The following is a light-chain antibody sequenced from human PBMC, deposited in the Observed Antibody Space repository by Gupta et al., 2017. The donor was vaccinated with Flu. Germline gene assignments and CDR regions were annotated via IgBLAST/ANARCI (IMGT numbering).Light chain of an antibody. CDR1: NIGSKK. CDR2: DDS. CDR3: QVWDRDTDYYV. V-gene: IGLV3-21*02. J-gene: IGLJ1*01. Sequence: GETIRITGGGNNIGSKKVHWYQQRPGQAPVFVVYDDSDRHSGIPERLSGSKSGTTATLTISSVEAGDEAEYYCQVWDRDTDYYVFGSGTTVAVL.